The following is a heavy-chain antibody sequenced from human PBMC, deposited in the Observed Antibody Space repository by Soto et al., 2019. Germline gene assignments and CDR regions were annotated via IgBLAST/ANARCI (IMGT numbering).Heavy chain of an antibody. D-gene: IGHD6-19*01. CDR2: IDPSDSYT. Sequence: GESLKISCKGSGYSFTSYWISWVRQMPGKGLEWVGRIDPSDSYTNYSPSFQGHVTISADKSISTAYLQWSSLKASDTAMYYCATLAGDLFDYWGQGTLVTVSS. CDR3: ATLAGDLFDY. CDR1: GYSFTSYW. J-gene: IGHJ4*02. V-gene: IGHV5-10-1*01.